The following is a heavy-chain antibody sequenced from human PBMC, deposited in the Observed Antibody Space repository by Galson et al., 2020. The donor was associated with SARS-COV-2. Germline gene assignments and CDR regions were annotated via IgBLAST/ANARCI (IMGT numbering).Heavy chain of an antibody. CDR1: GYTFTSYA. CDR3: ARVSSGWYTWYFQH. V-gene: IGHV7-4-1*02. J-gene: IGHJ1*01. Sequence: ASVKVSYKASGYTFTSYAMNWVRQAPGQGLEWMGWINTNTGNPTYAQGFTGRFVFSLDTSVSTAYLQISSLKAEDTAVYYCARVSSGWYTWYFQHWGQGTLVTVSS. CDR2: INTNTGNP. D-gene: IGHD6-19*01.